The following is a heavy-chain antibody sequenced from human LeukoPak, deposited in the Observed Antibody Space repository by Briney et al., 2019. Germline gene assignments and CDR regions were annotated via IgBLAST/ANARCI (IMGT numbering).Heavy chain of an antibody. Sequence: GGSLRLSCAASGFTFSSYAMHWVRQAPGKGLEWVAVISYDGNNKYYADSVKGRFTISRDNSKNTLYLQMNSLRAEDTAVYYCARVGATGYWGQGTLVTVSS. V-gene: IGHV3-30*04. CDR1: GFTFSSYA. CDR2: ISYDGNNK. D-gene: IGHD1-26*01. J-gene: IGHJ4*02. CDR3: ARVGATGY.